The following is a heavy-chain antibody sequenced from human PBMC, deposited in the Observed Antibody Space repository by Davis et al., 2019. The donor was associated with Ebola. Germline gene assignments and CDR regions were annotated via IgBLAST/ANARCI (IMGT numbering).Heavy chain of an antibody. CDR1: GFTFSSYS. CDR3: LMGSWYVRGGGMDV. V-gene: IGHV3-74*01. CDR2: INSDGSST. D-gene: IGHD6-13*01. Sequence: GESLKISCAASGFTFSSYSMNWVRQAPGKGLVWVSRINSDGSSTSYADSVKGRFTISRDNAKNTLYLQMNSLRAEDTAVYYCLMGSWYVRGGGMDVWGQGTTVTVS. J-gene: IGHJ6*02.